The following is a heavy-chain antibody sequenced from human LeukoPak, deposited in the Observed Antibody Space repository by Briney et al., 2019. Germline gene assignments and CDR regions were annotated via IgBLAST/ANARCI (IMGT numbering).Heavy chain of an antibody. CDR3: ASNGYYYDSSGYSSDL. CDR2: IYYSGST. V-gene: IGHV4-39*07. CDR1: GLTVSSNY. D-gene: IGHD3-22*01. J-gene: IGHJ5*02. Sequence: TGGSLRLSCAASGLTVSSNYMSWIRQPPGKGLEWIGSIYYSGSTYYNPSLKSRVTISIDTSKNQFSLKLSSATAADTAVYYCASNGYYYDSSGYSSDLWGQGTLVTVSS.